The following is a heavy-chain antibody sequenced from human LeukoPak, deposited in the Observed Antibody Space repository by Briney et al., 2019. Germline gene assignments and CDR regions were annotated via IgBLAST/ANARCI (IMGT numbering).Heavy chain of an antibody. D-gene: IGHD3-10*01. CDR2: ISSSSSYI. Sequence: GGSLRLSCAASGFTFSSYSMNWVRQAPGKGLEWVSSISSSSSYIYYADSVKGRFTISRDNAKNSLYLQMNSLRAEDTAVYYCARDRPGSDYGMDVWGKGTTVTVSS. J-gene: IGHJ6*04. CDR1: GFTFSSYS. V-gene: IGHV3-21*01. CDR3: ARDRPGSDYGMDV.